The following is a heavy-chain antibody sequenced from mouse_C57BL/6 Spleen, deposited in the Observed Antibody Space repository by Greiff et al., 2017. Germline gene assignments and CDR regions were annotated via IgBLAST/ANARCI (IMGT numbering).Heavy chain of an antibody. CDR2: ISDGGSYT. Sequence: EVQVVESGGGLVKPGGSLKLSCAASGFTFSSYAMSWVRQTPEKRLEWVATISDGGSYTYYPDNVKGRFTISRDNAKNNLYLQMSHLKSEDTAMYYCARDRIYPRYFDVWGTGTTVTVSS. CDR3: ARDRIYPRYFDV. D-gene: IGHD1-3*01. J-gene: IGHJ1*03. V-gene: IGHV5-4*01. CDR1: GFTFSSYA.